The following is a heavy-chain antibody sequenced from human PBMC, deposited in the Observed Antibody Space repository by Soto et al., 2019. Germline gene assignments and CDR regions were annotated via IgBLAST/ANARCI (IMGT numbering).Heavy chain of an antibody. D-gene: IGHD3-3*01. V-gene: IGHV3-23*01. Sequence: GGSLRLSCAASGFTFSSYAMSWVRQAPGKGLEWVSAISGSGGSTYYADSVKGRFTISRDNSKNTLYLQMNSLRAEDTAVYYCAKGRNTIFGVVPPPRYCMDVWGQGTTVTVSS. CDR2: ISGSGGST. J-gene: IGHJ6*02. CDR1: GFTFSSYA. CDR3: AKGRNTIFGVVPPPRYCMDV.